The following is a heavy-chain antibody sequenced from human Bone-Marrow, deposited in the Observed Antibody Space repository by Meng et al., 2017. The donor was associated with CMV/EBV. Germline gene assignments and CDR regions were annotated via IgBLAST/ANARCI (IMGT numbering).Heavy chain of an antibody. Sequence: ASVKVSCKASGYTFTGYYMHWVRQAPGQGLEWMGWINPNSGGTNYAQKFQGRVTMTRDTSISTAYMELSSLRSEDTVVYYWARGSSWYGEFDYWGQGTLVTVSS. CDR1: GYTFTGYY. V-gene: IGHV1-2*02. D-gene: IGHD6-13*01. CDR3: ARGSSWYGEFDY. CDR2: INPNSGGT. J-gene: IGHJ4*02.